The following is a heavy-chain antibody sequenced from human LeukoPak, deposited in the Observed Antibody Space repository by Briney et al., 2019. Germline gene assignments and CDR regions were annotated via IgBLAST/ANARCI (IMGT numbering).Heavy chain of an antibody. CDR1: VGSPTSYY. J-gene: IGHJ6*03. D-gene: IGHD2-15*01. CDR3: ARTPRIERYFYMAV. CDR2: IYTSGSP. Sequence: PLETLSPTPTLSVGSPTSYYWDWISQSPGEGVGWFVHIYTSGSPNNNPSLSSGLTMSVDTCKNHFSLKLSSVTAADTAVYFCARTPRIERYFYMAVWGNGTAVTVSS. V-gene: IGHV4-4*08.